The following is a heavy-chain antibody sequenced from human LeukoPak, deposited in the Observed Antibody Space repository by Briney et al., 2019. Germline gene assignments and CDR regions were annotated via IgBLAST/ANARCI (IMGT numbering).Heavy chain of an antibody. J-gene: IGHJ5*02. CDR3: ARDGRGSRSSWFDP. D-gene: IGHD3-10*01. CDR2: INAGNGNT. Sequence: GASVKDSCKASGYTFASYAMHWVRQAPGQRLEWMGWINAGNGNTKYSQEFQGRVTITRDTSASTAYMELSSLGSDDTAVYYCARDGRGSRSSWFDPWGQGTLVIVSS. V-gene: IGHV1-3*01. CDR1: GYTFASYA.